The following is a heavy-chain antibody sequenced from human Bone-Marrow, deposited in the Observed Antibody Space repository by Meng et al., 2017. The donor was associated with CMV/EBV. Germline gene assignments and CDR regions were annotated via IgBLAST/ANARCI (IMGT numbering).Heavy chain of an antibody. J-gene: IGHJ4*02. CDR3: AIGRYCSGGSCYSVDH. Sequence: GSLRLSCPVHGGSFSNYYWSWIRQSPGKGLEWIGEINHRASPNYNPSLKSRVTISGDTSKTQFSLRLTSVTAADTAVYYCAIGRYCSGGSCYSVDHWGQGTLVTVSS. CDR1: GGSFSNYY. D-gene: IGHD2-15*01. CDR2: INHRASP. V-gene: IGHV4-34*01.